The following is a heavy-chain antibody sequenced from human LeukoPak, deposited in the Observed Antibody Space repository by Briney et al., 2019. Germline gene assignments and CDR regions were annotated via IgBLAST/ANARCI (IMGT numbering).Heavy chain of an antibody. D-gene: IGHD3-22*01. Sequence: GRSLRLSCAASGFTFSSYGTHWVRQAPGKGLEWVAVISYDGSNKYYADSVKGRFTIFRDNSKNTLYLQMNSLRAEDTAVYYCAKEILWYYDSSGGESAEYFQHWGQGTLVTVSS. CDR3: AKEILWYYDSSGGESAEYFQH. J-gene: IGHJ1*01. CDR1: GFTFSSYG. CDR2: ISYDGSNK. V-gene: IGHV3-30*18.